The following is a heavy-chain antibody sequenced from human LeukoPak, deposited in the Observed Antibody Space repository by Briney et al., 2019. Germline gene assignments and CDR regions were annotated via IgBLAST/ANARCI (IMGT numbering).Heavy chain of an antibody. D-gene: IGHD6-13*01. CDR2: IYYSGST. J-gene: IGHJ4*02. Sequence: SETLSLTCTVSGGSISSYYWSWIRQPPGKGLEWIGYIYYSGSTNYNPSLKSRVTISVDTSKSQFSLKLSSVTAADTAVYYCARVYSSSWLYFDYWGQGTLVTVSS. V-gene: IGHV4-59*01. CDR3: ARVYSSSWLYFDY. CDR1: GGSISSYY.